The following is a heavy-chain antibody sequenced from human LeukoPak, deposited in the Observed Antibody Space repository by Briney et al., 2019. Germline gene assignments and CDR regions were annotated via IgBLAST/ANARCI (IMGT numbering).Heavy chain of an antibody. Sequence: GASVKVSCKASGGTFSTDAINWARQAPGQGLEWMGGIIPIFGTANYAQKFQGRVTITADESTSTAYMELSSLRSEDTAVYYCARDYYGSGNSPWFDPWGQGTLVTVSS. CDR1: GGTFSTDA. V-gene: IGHV1-69*13. CDR3: ARDYYGSGNSPWFDP. J-gene: IGHJ5*02. CDR2: IIPIFGTA. D-gene: IGHD3-10*01.